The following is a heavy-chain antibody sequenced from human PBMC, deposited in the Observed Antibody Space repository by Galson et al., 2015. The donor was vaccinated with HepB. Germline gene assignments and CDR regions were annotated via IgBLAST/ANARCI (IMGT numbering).Heavy chain of an antibody. CDR1: GFTLDDYS. CDR2: ISWDGSHI. V-gene: IGHV3-43*01. J-gene: IGHJ4*02. D-gene: IGHD6-19*01. CDR3: AREDKNIAVAALDS. Sequence: SLRLSCAASGFTLDDYSLYWLRQVRGQRPEWISLISWDGSHIFYADSVKGRFTISRDNSKKTLYLQMNSLRAEDTAVYYCAREDKNIAVAALDSWGQGTMVTVSS.